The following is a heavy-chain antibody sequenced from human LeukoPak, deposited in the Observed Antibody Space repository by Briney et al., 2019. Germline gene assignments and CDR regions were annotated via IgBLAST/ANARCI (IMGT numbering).Heavy chain of an antibody. CDR3: ARDHVQYSSSWQPPEDYYYYGMDV. Sequence: SVKVSCKASGGTFSSYAISWVRQAPGQGLEWMGRIIPIFGIANYAQKFQGRVTITADKSTSTAYMELSSLRSEDTAVYYRARDHVQYSSSWQPPEDYYYYGMDVWGQGTTVTVSS. D-gene: IGHD6-13*01. V-gene: IGHV1-69*04. CDR2: IIPIFGIA. J-gene: IGHJ6*02. CDR1: GGTFSSYA.